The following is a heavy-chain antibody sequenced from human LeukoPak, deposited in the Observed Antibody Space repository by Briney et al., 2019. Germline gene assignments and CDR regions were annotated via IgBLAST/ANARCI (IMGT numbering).Heavy chain of an antibody. CDR1: GYTFINYG. CDR3: ARGRGASVSAAGGYEDGGAFDI. CDR2: INPNSGGT. Sequence: PWASVKVSCKASGYTFINYGINWVRQAPGQGLEWMGWINPNSGGTNYAQKFQGWVTMTRDTSISTAYMELSRLRSDDTAVYYCARGRGASVSAAGGYEDGGAFDIWGQGTMVTVSS. J-gene: IGHJ3*02. V-gene: IGHV1-2*04. D-gene: IGHD5-12*01.